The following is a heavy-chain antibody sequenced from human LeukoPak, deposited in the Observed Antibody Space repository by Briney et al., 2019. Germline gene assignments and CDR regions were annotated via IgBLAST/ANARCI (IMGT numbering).Heavy chain of an antibody. CDR2: IYPGDSDT. CDR1: GDSFTSYW. D-gene: IGHD4-17*01. Sequence: GESLKISCKGSGDSFTSYWIGWVRQMPGKGLEWMGIIYPGDSDTRYSPSFQGQVTISADKSISTAYLQWSSLKASDTAMYYCARQRFRNGDYGEFDYWGQGTLVTVSS. CDR3: ARQRFRNGDYGEFDY. J-gene: IGHJ4*02. V-gene: IGHV5-51*01.